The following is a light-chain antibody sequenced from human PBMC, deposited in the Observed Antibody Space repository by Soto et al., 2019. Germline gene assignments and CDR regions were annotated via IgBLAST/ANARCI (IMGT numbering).Light chain of an antibody. CDR3: AGWEDGLNGDV. CDR1: RSSLGSNA. CDR2: SDD. V-gene: IGLV1-44*01. Sequence: QSVLTQPPSASGTPGQRVTISCSGCRSSLGSNAVNWYQQLPGTAPKLVIFSDDQRPSDVPDRFSASKSGTSASLAFSGRQSEDGDDCYCAGWEDGLNGDVFGTGTKLTVL. J-gene: IGLJ1*01.